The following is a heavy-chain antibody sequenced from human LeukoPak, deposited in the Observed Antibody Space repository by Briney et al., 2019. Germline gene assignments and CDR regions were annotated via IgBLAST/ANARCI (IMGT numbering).Heavy chain of an antibody. Sequence: SGGSLGLSCAASGFTFSSYWMHWVRQAPGKGLEWVGRTRNKANSYTTEYAASVKGRFTISRDDSRNSLYLQMNSLKTEDTAVYYCARRPLLTGRDGLDIWGQGTMVTVS. CDR1: GFTFSSYW. CDR2: TRNKANSYTT. V-gene: IGHV3-72*01. D-gene: IGHD3-10*01. CDR3: ARRPLLTGRDGLDI. J-gene: IGHJ3*02.